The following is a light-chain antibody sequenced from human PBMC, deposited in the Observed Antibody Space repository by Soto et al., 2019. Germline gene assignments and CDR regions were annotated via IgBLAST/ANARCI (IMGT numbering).Light chain of an antibody. CDR1: QSISSW. V-gene: IGKV1-5*01. Sequence: DIQMTQSPSTLSASVGDRVTITCRASQSISSWLAWYQQKPGKAPKLLIYDASSLESGVPSRFSGSGSGTEFTLTISSLQPDDFATYYGQQYKSYSETFGQGTKVEIK. CDR2: DAS. CDR3: QQYKSYSET. J-gene: IGKJ1*01.